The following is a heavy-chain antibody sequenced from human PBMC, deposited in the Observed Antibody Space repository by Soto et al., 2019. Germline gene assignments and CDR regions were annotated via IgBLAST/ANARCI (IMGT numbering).Heavy chain of an antibody. Sequence: PGGSLRLSCAASGFTFSSYSMNWVRQAPGRGLEWVSSISSSSSYIYYADSVKGRFTISRDNAKNSLYLQMNSLRAEDTAVYYCARDTETGEVNYYYYGMDVWGQGTTVTVSS. J-gene: IGHJ6*02. CDR3: ARDTETGEVNYYYYGMDV. CDR1: GFTFSSYS. CDR2: ISSSSSYI. V-gene: IGHV3-21*01. D-gene: IGHD7-27*01.